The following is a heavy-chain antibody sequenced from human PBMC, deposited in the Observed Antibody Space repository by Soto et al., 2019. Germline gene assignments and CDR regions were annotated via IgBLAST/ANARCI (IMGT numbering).Heavy chain of an antibody. CDR3: ASSAMAQYYYGRDV. J-gene: IGHJ6*02. Sequence: VQLVQSGAEVKKPGSSVKVSCKASGGTFSSYAISWLRQAPGQGLEWMGGIIPIFGTANYAQKFQGRVTITADESTSTAYIDQSSLRYEETAVYYCASSAMAQYYYGRDVRGQGTTVTVAS. CDR2: IIPIFGTA. V-gene: IGHV1-69*12. D-gene: IGHD5-18*01. CDR1: GGTFSSYA.